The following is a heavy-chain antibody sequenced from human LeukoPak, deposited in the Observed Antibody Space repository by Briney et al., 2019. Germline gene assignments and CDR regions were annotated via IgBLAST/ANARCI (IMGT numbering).Heavy chain of an antibody. CDR1: GFTFSSYA. V-gene: IGHV3-23*01. Sequence: AGGSLRLSCAASGFTFSSYAMGWVRQAPGKGLEWVSAISGSGGSTYYADSVKGRFTISRDNSKNTLYLQMNSLRAEDTAVYYCAKDGVTYYDFWSGSQPPDYWGQGTLVTVSS. CDR2: ISGSGGST. CDR3: AKDGVTYYDFWSGSQPPDY. D-gene: IGHD3-3*01. J-gene: IGHJ4*02.